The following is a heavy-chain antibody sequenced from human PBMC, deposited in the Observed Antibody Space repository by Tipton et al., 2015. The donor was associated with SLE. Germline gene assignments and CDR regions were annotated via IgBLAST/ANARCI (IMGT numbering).Heavy chain of an antibody. Sequence: TLSLTCIVSGDSISSSTYYWGWIRQPPGKGLEWIGHMYYSGYTYYNPSLESRVTISVDTSKNHLPLKLSSVTAADTAVYYCARDCDWGPLGYWGQGTLATVSS. CDR1: GDSISSSTYY. CDR2: MYYSGYT. V-gene: IGHV4-39*06. CDR3: ARDCDWGPLGY. J-gene: IGHJ4*02. D-gene: IGHD2-21*01.